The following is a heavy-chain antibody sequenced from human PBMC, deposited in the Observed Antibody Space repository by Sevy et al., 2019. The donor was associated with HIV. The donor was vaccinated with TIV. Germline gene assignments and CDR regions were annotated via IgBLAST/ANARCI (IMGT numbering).Heavy chain of an antibody. J-gene: IGHJ4*02. V-gene: IGHV3-49*03. Sequence: GGSLRLSGTASGFTFGDYAMSWFRQAPGKGLEWVGFIRSKGYGGTTEYAASVKGRFTISRDDSKSIAYVQMNSLKTEDTAVYYCARGPRGNYVFDYWGQGTLVTVSS. CDR2: IRSKGYGGTT. D-gene: IGHD4-4*01. CDR3: ARGPRGNYVFDY. CDR1: GFTFGDYA.